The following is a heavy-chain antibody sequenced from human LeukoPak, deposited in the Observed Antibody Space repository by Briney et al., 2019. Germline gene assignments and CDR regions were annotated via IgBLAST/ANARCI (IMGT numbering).Heavy chain of an antibody. CDR3: VLRYFDWLLYY. CDR1: GGSISSSNW. Sequence: PSETLSLTCAVSGGSISSSNWWSWVRQPPGKGLEWIGEIYHSGSTNYNPSLKSRVTISVDKSKNQFSLRLSSVTAADTAVYYCVLRYFDWLLYYWGQGTLVTVSS. D-gene: IGHD3-9*01. V-gene: IGHV4-4*02. CDR2: IYHSGST. J-gene: IGHJ4*02.